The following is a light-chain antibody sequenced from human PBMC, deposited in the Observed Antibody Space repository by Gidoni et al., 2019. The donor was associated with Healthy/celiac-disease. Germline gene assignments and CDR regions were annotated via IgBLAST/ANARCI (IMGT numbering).Light chain of an antibody. J-gene: IGKJ3*01. CDR3: QQINSYPFT. Sequence: DIQLTQSPSFLSASVGDKVTITCRASQGISSYLAWYQQKPEKAPKLLTYAASTVQRGVPSRFGGSGSGKEFTLTISSLQQEDFATYYCQQINSYPFTFGPGTKVDIK. CDR1: QGISSY. V-gene: IGKV1-9*01. CDR2: AAS.